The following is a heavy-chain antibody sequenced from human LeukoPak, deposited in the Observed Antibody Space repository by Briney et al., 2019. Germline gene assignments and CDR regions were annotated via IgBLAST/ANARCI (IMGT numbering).Heavy chain of an antibody. Sequence: SETLSLTCTVSGASISSGSYYWSWIRQPAGKGLEWIGRIHTSGSTNYNPSLKSRVTISVDTSENQFSLKLSSVTAADTAVYYCARDGGFFSSGSYYYCYYYMDVWGKGTTVTVSS. V-gene: IGHV4-61*02. CDR1: GASISSGSYY. CDR2: IHTSGST. CDR3: ARDGGFFSSGSYYYCYYYMDV. J-gene: IGHJ6*03. D-gene: IGHD3-3*01.